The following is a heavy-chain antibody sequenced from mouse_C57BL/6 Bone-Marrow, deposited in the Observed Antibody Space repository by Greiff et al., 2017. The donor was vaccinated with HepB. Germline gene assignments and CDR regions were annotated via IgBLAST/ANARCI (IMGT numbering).Heavy chain of an antibody. J-gene: IGHJ2*01. V-gene: IGHV1-53*01. CDR1: GYTFTSYW. CDR2: INPSNGGT. Sequence: YLFNPFSSFHLSCKASGYTFTSYWMHWVKQRPGQGLEWIGNINPSNGGTNYNEKFKSKATLTVDKSSSTAYMQLSSLTSEDSAVYYCARSITTVVADYWGQGTTLTVSS. D-gene: IGHD1-1*01. CDR3: ARSITTVVADY.